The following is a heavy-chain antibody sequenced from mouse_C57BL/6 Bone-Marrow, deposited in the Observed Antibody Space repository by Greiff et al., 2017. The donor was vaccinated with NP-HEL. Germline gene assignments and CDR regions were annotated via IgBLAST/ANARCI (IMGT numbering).Heavy chain of an antibody. CDR2: INPNNGGT. D-gene: IGHD1-1*01. CDR3: ARTGYYGSSYGWYFDV. Sequence: VQLQQSGPELVKPGASVKIPCKASGYPFTDYNMDWVKQSHGKSLEWIGDINPNNGGTIYNQKFKGKATLTVDKSSSTAYMELRSLTSEDTAVYYCARTGYYGSSYGWYFDVWGTGTTVTVSS. CDR1: GYPFTDYN. V-gene: IGHV1-18*01. J-gene: IGHJ1*03.